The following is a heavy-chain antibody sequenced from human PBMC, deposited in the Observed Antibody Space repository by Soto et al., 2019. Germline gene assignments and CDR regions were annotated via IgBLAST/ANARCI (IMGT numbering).Heavy chain of an antibody. Sequence: QVQLVESGGGVVQPGRSLRLSCAASGFTFSSYGMHWVRQAPGKGLEWVAVISYDGSNKYYADSVKGRFTISRDNSKNTLYLQMNSLRAEDTAVYYCVKSVPYGDYGAFDYWGQGTLVTVSS. J-gene: IGHJ4*02. D-gene: IGHD4-17*01. CDR3: VKSVPYGDYGAFDY. CDR1: GFTFSSYG. CDR2: ISYDGSNK. V-gene: IGHV3-30*18.